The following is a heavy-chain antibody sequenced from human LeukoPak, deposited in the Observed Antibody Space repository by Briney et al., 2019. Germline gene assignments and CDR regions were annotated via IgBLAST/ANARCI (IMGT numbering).Heavy chain of an antibody. CDR3: AKDIIRYNWNDNSVFDI. Sequence: PGRSLRLSCAASGFTFSSYCMHWVRQAPGKGLEWVAVIWYDGSNKYYADSVKGRFTISRDNSKNTLYLQMNSLRAEDTAVYYCAKDIIRYNWNDNSVFDIWGQGTMVTVSS. D-gene: IGHD1-20*01. J-gene: IGHJ3*02. CDR1: GFTFSSYC. V-gene: IGHV3-33*06. CDR2: IWYDGSNK.